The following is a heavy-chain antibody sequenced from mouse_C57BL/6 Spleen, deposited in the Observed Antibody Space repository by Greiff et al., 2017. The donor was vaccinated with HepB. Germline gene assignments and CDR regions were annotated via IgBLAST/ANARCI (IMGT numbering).Heavy chain of an antibody. V-gene: IGHV6-3*01. CDR1: GFTFSNYW. CDR2: IRLKSDNYAT. Sequence: EVMLVESGGGLVQPGGSMKLSCVASGFTFSNYWMNWVRQSPEKGLEWVAQIRLKSDNYATHYAESVKGRFTISRDDSKSSVYLQMNNLRAEDTGIYYCTGGFYEGYSWFAYWGQGTLVTVSA. D-gene: IGHD2-3*01. CDR3: TGGFYEGYSWFAY. J-gene: IGHJ3*01.